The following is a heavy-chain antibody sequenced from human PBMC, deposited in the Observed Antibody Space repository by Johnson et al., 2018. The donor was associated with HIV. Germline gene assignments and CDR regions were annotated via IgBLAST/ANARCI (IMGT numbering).Heavy chain of an antibody. CDR2: ISWDGGST. Sequence: VQLVESGGGVVQPGGSLRLSCAASGFTFDDYTMHWVRQAPGKGLEWVSLISWDGGSTYYADSVKGRFTISRDNSKNSLYLQMNSLRTEDTALYYCAKDLIAAAAPTAFYIWGQGTMVTVSS. V-gene: IGHV3-43*01. CDR3: AKDLIAAAAPTAFYI. D-gene: IGHD6-13*01. CDR1: GFTFDDYT. J-gene: IGHJ3*02.